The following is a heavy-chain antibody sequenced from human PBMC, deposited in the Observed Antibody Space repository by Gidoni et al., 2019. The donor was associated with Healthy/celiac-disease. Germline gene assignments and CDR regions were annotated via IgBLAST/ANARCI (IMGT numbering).Heavy chain of an antibody. J-gene: IGHJ3*02. V-gene: IGHV1-46*04. CDR2: INPSVVIT. Sequence: QVQLVQSGAEVKKPGAAVKVSCKASGYTFTSYSLHWVRQAPGQGLEWMGIINPSVVITSYAPKLQGRVTMPRDTSTSTVYMELSSLRSEDTSVYYCARDGSADAFDIWGQVTMVTVSS. CDR1: GYTFTSYS. CDR3: ARDGSADAFDI. D-gene: IGHD2-2*03.